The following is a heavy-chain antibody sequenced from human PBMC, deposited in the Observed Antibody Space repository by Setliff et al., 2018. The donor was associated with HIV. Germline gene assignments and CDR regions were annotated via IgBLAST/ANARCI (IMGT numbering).Heavy chain of an antibody. V-gene: IGHV3-33*08. CDR3: ARSFNEYKAYFDY. D-gene: IGHD1-20*01. CDR1: GFSLENFD. J-gene: IGHJ4*02. Sequence: GGSLRLSCTVVGFSLENFDMHWIRQAPGKGLEWVSLLWRDEVGEYYADSVKGRFTISRDNAKNSLFLDLNSLRADDTAVYYCARSFNEYKAYFDYWGQGTLVTVSS. CDR2: LWRDEVGE.